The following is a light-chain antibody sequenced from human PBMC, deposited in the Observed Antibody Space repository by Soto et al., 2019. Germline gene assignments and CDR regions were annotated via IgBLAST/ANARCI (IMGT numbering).Light chain of an antibody. Sequence: DIQMTQSPSFVSASVGDRVTITCRASQSVSNWLAWYQQRPGKAPKLLIHSASTLRSGVPARFSGSGSGTDFPLPTATLHPGDDEPSYCQRASYSPFIFGPGPK. CDR1: QSVSNW. CDR2: SAS. V-gene: IGKV1-12*01. J-gene: IGKJ3*01. CDR3: QRASYSPFI.